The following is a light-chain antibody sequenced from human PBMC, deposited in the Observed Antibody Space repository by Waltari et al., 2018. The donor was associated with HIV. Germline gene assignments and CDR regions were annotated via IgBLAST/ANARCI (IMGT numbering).Light chain of an antibody. CDR2: EVS. J-gene: IGLJ2*01. CDR3: SSYTSSSTLV. V-gene: IGLV2-14*01. CDR1: SSDVGGYNY. Sequence: QSALTQPASVSGSPGQSITISCTGTSSDVGGYNYVSWYQQHPGKAPKLMIYEVSNRTSGVSNRFSGSKSGNTAPLTISGLQAEDDADYYCSSYTSSSTLVFGGGTKLTVL.